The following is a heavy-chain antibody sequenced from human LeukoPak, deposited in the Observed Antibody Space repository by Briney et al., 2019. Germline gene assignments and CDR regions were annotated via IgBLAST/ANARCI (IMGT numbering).Heavy chain of an antibody. CDR2: INHSGST. CDR1: GGSFSGYY. CDR3: ARGLRSVVVAAARPLDP. D-gene: IGHD2-15*01. Sequence: SETLSLTCAVYGGSFSGYYWSWIRQPPGKGLEWIGEINHSGSTNYNPFLKSRVTISVDTSKNQFSLKLSSVTAADTAVYYCARGLRSVVVAAARPLDPWGQGTLVTVSS. J-gene: IGHJ5*02. V-gene: IGHV4-34*01.